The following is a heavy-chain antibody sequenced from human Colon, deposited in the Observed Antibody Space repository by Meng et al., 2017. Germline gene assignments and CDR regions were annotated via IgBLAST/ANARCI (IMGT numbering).Heavy chain of an antibody. CDR1: CSYLSPVRH. J-gene: IGHJ4*02. Sequence: PCGHVSLVFAAACSYLSPVRHWRWSPQPPETGMWSLGPVDHCGEPNYPPALKSRVTMSVDRSKSQVSLQLTSVTAADTAVYYCARHGGYYQDYWGQGTLVTVSS. CDR3: ARHGGYYQDY. V-gene: IGHV4-4*02. D-gene: IGHD4-23*01. CDR2: VDHCGEP.